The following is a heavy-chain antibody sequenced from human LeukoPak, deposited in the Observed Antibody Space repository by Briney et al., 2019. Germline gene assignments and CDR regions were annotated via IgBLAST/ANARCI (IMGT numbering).Heavy chain of an antibody. J-gene: IGHJ4*02. Sequence: GGSLRLSCAASGITLSGHWMHWVRQTPGKGLVWVSRISSDGSSTTYADSVKGRFTISRDNAKNTLHLQMNSLRAEDTAVYYCAREHRGYKSIDSWGQGTPVTVSS. CDR2: ISSDGSST. CDR1: GITLSGHW. D-gene: IGHD5-24*01. CDR3: AREHRGYKSIDS. V-gene: IGHV3-74*01.